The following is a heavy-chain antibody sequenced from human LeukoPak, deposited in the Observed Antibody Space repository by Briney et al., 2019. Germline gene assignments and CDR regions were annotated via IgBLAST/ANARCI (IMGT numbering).Heavy chain of an antibody. CDR1: GGTFSSYA. Sequence: SVKVSCKASGGTFSSYAISWVRQAPGQGLEWMGGIIPIIGTANYAQKFQGRVTITTDESTSTAYMELSSLRSEDTAVYYCARERGSYGDEYYFDYWGQGTLVTVSS. CDR3: ARERGSYGDEYYFDY. V-gene: IGHV1-69*05. J-gene: IGHJ4*02. CDR2: IIPIIGTA. D-gene: IGHD4-17*01.